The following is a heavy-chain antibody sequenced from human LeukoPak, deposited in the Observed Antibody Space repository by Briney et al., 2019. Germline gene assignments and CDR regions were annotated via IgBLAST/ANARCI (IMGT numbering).Heavy chain of an antibody. CDR2: IYYSGIT. CDR1: GGSISSYY. CDR3: ARHAYSSSVDY. J-gene: IGHJ4*02. Sequence: PSETLSLTCTVSGGSISSYYWSWIRQPPGKGLEWIGYIYYSGITNYNPSLKSRVTISVDTSKNPFSLKLSSVTAADTAVYYCARHAYSSSVDYWGQGTLVTVSS. D-gene: IGHD6-13*01. V-gene: IGHV4-59*08.